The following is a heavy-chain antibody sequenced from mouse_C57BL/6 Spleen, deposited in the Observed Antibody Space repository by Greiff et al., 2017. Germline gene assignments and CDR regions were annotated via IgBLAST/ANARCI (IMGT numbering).Heavy chain of an antibody. J-gene: IGHJ4*01. D-gene: IGHD2-5*01. V-gene: IGHV2-5*01. CDR3: AKSLYSNYRAMDY. CDR2: IWRGGST. Sequence: QVQLQQSGPGLVQPSQSLSITCTVSGFSLTSYGVHWVRQSPGKGLEWLGVIWRGGSTDYYAAFMSRLSITKDNYKSQVLFKMNSLQADDTAIYDCAKSLYSNYRAMDYVGQGTSVTVSS. CDR1: GFSLTSYG.